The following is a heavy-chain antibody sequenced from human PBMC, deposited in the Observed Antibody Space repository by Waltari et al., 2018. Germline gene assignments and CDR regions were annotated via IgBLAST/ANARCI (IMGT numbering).Heavy chain of an antibody. Sequence: EFQLLESGGGLVQPGGSLRLSCAASGFTFISYAMTWVRQAPGKGVGVVSKCERPALTTFYADSVKVRLSVSRDNSKNTLYLQINGLRADDTAVYYCAKAGGIAAAEFQFDFWGRGTLVTVSS. J-gene: IGHJ4*02. CDR2: CERPALTT. CDR3: AKAGGIAAAEFQFDF. CDR1: GFTFISYA. V-gene: IGHV3-23*05. D-gene: IGHD6-13*01.